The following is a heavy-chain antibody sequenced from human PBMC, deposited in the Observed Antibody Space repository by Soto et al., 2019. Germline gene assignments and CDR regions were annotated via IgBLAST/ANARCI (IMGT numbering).Heavy chain of an antibody. CDR3: ARDVYGDYGNYYYGMDV. CDR1: GGSISSGDYY. D-gene: IGHD4-17*01. J-gene: IGHJ6*02. Sequence: QVQLQESGPGLVKPSQTLSLTCTVSGGSISSGDYYWSWIRQPPGKGLEWIGYIYYSGSTYYNPSLKSRVTISVDTSKNQFSLKLSSVTAADTAVYYCARDVYGDYGNYYYGMDVWGQGTTVTVSS. CDR2: IYYSGST. V-gene: IGHV4-30-4*01.